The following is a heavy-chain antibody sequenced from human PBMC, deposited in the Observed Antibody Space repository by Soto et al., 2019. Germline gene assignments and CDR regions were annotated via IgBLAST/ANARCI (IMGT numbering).Heavy chain of an antibody. J-gene: IGHJ3*02. Sequence: EVQLLESGGGLVQPGGSLRLPGAASGFPFAGYARAWVRRAQGKGLEWVSVISGSGGSTYYADSVKGRFTISRDNSKNTLYLQMNSLRAEDTAVYYCAKDRKYCSGGSCYFDAFDIWGQGTMVTVSS. V-gene: IGHV3-23*01. D-gene: IGHD2-15*01. CDR2: ISGSGGST. CDR1: GFPFAGYA. CDR3: AKDRKYCSGGSCYFDAFDI.